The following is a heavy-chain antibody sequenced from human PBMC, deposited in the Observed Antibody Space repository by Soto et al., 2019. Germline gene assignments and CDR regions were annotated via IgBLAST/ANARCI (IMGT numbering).Heavy chain of an antibody. V-gene: IGHV4-4*02. Sequence: SETLSLSCAVSGGSISSSNWWSWVRQPPGKGLEWIGEIYHSGSTNYNPSLKSRVTISVDKSKNQFSLKLSSVTAADTAVYYCARSITIFGVVPAFDIWGQGTMVTVSS. D-gene: IGHD3-3*01. J-gene: IGHJ3*02. CDR2: IYHSGST. CDR1: GGSISSSNW. CDR3: ARSITIFGVVPAFDI.